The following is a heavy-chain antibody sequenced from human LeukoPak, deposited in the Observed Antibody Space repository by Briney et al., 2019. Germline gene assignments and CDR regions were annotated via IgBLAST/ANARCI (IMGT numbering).Heavy chain of an antibody. CDR3: ARDGYSSGWYQIPFDY. CDR1: GYTFTNYA. D-gene: IGHD6-19*01. Sequence: ASVKVSCKASGYTFTNYAMHWVRQAPGQRPEWMGWINAGKGNTKYSQKFQGRVTITRDTSASTAYMELSSLRSEDTAVYYCARDGYSSGWYQIPFDYWGQGTLVTVSS. J-gene: IGHJ4*02. V-gene: IGHV1-3*01. CDR2: INAGKGNT.